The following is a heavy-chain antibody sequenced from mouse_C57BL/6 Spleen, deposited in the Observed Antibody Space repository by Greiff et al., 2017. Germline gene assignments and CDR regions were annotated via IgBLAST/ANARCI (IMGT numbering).Heavy chain of an antibody. D-gene: IGHD2-10*02. J-gene: IGHJ3*01. CDR1: GYTFTSYW. Sequence: QVQLQQPGAELVMPGASVKLSCKASGYTFTSYWMHWVKQRPGQGLEWIGEIDPSDSYTNYNQKFKGKSTLPVDKSSSAAYMQLSSLTSEDSAVYYCARGEAYGNYPSLFAYWGQGTLVTVSA. V-gene: IGHV1-69*01. CDR2: IDPSDSYT. CDR3: ARGEAYGNYPSLFAY.